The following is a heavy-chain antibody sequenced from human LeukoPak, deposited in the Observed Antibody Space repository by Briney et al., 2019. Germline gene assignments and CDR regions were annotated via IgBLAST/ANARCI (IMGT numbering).Heavy chain of an antibody. CDR3: ARGRTRYCSSTSCPFDY. CDR1: GGTFSSYA. J-gene: IGHJ4*02. V-gene: IGHV1-69*13. Sequence: SVKVSCKASGGTFSSYAISWVRQAPGQGLEWMGGIIPIFGTANYAQKFQGRVTITADESTSTAYMELSSLRSEDTAVYYCARGRTRYCSSTSCPFDYWGQGTLVTVSS. CDR2: IIPIFGTA. D-gene: IGHD2-2*01.